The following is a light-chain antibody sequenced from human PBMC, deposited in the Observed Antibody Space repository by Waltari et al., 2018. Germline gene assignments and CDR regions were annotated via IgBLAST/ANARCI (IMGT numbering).Light chain of an antibody. CDR2: DAS. CDR1: QTVTNK. V-gene: IGKV3-15*01. Sequence: DIMMTQSPATLSVSPGDRATLSCRASQTVTNKLAWYQQKPGQAPRLLIYDASTRATGIPARFSGSQSGTEFTLTITSLQSEDFGIYYCQQYNNWPLTFGPGTKVDIK. J-gene: IGKJ3*01. CDR3: QQYNNWPLT.